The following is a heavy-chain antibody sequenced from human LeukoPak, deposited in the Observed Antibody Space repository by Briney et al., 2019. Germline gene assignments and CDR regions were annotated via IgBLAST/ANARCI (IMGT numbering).Heavy chain of an antibody. CDR2: ISAYNGNT. D-gene: IGHD3-3*01. J-gene: IGHJ6*03. CDR3: ARRYYDFWSGYSHYYYYYMDV. V-gene: IGHV1-18*01. Sequence: GASVKVSCKASGYTFTSYGISWVRQAPGQGLEWMGWISAYNGNTNYAQKLQGRVTMTTDTSTSTAYMELRSLRSDDTAVYYCARRYYDFWSGYSHYYYYYMDVWGKGTMVTVSS. CDR1: GYTFTSYG.